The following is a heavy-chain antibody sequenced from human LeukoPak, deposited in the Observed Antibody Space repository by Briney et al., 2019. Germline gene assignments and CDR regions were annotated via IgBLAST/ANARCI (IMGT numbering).Heavy chain of an antibody. CDR2: ISGSGDNT. V-gene: IGHV3-23*01. Sequence: GGSLRLSCIASGFTFSNYAMSWVRQAPGKGLEWVSGISGSGDNTYYADSVKGRFTISRDNSKNTLYVQVNSLGTEDTAAYYCAKGSYYDSSGSFYFDYWGQGTLVTVSS. CDR3: AKGSYYDSSGSFYFDY. D-gene: IGHD3-22*01. CDR1: GFTFSNYA. J-gene: IGHJ4*02.